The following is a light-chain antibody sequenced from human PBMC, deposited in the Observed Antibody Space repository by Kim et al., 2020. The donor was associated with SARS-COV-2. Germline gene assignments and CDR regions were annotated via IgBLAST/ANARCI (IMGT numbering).Light chain of an antibody. J-gene: IGLJ2*01. CDR2: SND. Sequence: GQRVTIACSGSTANVGSNAVNWYQLLPGTAPKFLIYSNDQRPSGVPDRFSGSRSGTSASLAISGLQSEDEADYYCAAWDDSLNDVVFGGGTQLTVL. CDR1: TANVGSNA. CDR3: AAWDDSLNDVV. V-gene: IGLV1-44*01.